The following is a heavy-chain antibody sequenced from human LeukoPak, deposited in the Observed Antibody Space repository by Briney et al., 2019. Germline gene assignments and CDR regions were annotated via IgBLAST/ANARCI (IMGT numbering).Heavy chain of an antibody. Sequence: PGGSLRLSCAASGFSFDNCAMSWVRQAPGKGLEWVSSISGGGEKTYYADSVKGRFTISRANSKNTLYLQLNGLKTEDTALYYCAVAQGVSNFGTFDYWGQGTLVTVSS. CDR1: GFSFDNCA. CDR2: ISGGGEKT. J-gene: IGHJ4*02. V-gene: IGHV3-23*01. D-gene: IGHD3-10*01. CDR3: AVAQGVSNFGTFDY.